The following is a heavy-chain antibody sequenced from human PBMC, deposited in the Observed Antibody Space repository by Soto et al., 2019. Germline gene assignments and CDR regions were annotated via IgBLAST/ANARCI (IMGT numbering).Heavy chain of an antibody. Sequence: QVQLQQWGAGLLKPSETLSLTCAVYGESFSGYYWSWIRQPPGKGLELIGEINHSGSTNYNPSLKSRVTISVDTSKNQFSLQLSSVTAANTAVYYCARSDGSRWYMAFDYWGQGTLVTVSS. V-gene: IGHV4-34*01. CDR3: ARSDGSRWYMAFDY. CDR1: GESFSGYY. D-gene: IGHD6-13*01. J-gene: IGHJ4*02. CDR2: INHSGST.